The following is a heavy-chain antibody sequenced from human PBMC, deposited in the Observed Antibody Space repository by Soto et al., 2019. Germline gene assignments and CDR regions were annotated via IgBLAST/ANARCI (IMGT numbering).Heavy chain of an antibody. Sequence: QVQLVGSGGGVVQPGRSLRLSCAGSGFSFSNYGMHWVRQAPGKGLEWVALIWYDGSNKYYADSVKGRFTISRDNSKNTLYLQMSSLRNEDTAVYYCARDPRVETTLMAVFQGWGQGTLVTVSS. V-gene: IGHV3-33*01. CDR2: IWYDGSNK. CDR3: ARDPRVETTLMAVFQG. D-gene: IGHD3-3*01. CDR1: GFSFSNYG. J-gene: IGHJ1*01.